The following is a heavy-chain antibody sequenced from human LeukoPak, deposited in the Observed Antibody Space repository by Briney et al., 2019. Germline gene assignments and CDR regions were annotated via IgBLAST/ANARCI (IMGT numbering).Heavy chain of an antibody. CDR3: ARVLSSGYYGNWFDP. CDR2: IYPGDSDT. Sequence: GESLKISCKGSGYSFTSYWIGWVRQMPGKGLEWMGIIYPGDSDTRYSPSFQGQVTISADKSISTAYLQWSSLKASDTAMYYCARVLSSGYYGNWFDPWGQGTLLTVSS. V-gene: IGHV5-51*01. CDR1: GYSFTSYW. D-gene: IGHD3-22*01. J-gene: IGHJ5*02.